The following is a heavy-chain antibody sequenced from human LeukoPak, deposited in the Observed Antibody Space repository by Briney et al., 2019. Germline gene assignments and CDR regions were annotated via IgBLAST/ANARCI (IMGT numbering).Heavy chain of an antibody. CDR1: GYTFTSYY. D-gene: IGHD3-22*01. Sequence: ASVKVSCKASGYTFTSYYIHWVRQAPGQGLEWMGIINPSGGSTSYAQKFQGRVTMTRDTSTSTVYMELSSLRSEDTAVYYCARGSLFYDSSGYYPDAFDIWGQGTMVTVSS. J-gene: IGHJ3*02. V-gene: IGHV1-46*03. CDR2: INPSGGST. CDR3: ARGSLFYDSSGYYPDAFDI.